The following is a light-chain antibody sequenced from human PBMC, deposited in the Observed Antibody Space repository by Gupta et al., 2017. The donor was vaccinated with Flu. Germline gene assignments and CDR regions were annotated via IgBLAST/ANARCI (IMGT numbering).Light chain of an antibody. V-gene: IGKV4-1*01. J-gene: IGKJ3*01. CDR3: QQYDSTSHT. CDR2: WAS. Sequence: DIVMTQSPDSLAVSLGERATINCKSSQSVLYSSNNKNYLAWYQQKPGQPPKLLIYWASTRESGVPDRFSGSGSGTDFTLTISSLQAEDVAVYYCQQYDSTSHTVGHGTKVDIK. CDR1: QSVLYSSNNKNY.